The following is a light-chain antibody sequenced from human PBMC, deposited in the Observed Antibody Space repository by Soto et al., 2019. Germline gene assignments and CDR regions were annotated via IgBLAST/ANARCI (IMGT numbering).Light chain of an antibody. Sequence: AIQMTQSPSSLSASVGDRVTITCRASQGIRNDLGWYQQKPGKAPKLLIYAASSLQRGVPSRFSDSGSGTDITLTISSLQPEDFATYYCLQDYKCPWTFGQGTKVEIK. J-gene: IGKJ1*01. CDR3: LQDYKCPWT. CDR1: QGIRND. CDR2: AAS. V-gene: IGKV1-6*01.